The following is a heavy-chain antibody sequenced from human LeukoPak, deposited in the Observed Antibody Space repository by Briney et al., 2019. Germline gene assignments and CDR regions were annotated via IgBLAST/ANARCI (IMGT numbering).Heavy chain of an antibody. CDR3: ARSSRGVIFDV. CDR1: GFIFSRYG. Sequence: GGSLRLSCAASGFIFSRYGMHWVRHAPGKGLEWVAVVSYDGTETKYADSVEGRLNLSRDNSKNMVYLQMNSLTFEDTAVYYCARSSRGVIFDVWGKGTTVTVSS. CDR2: VSYDGTET. D-gene: IGHD3-10*01. J-gene: IGHJ6*04. V-gene: IGHV3-30*03.